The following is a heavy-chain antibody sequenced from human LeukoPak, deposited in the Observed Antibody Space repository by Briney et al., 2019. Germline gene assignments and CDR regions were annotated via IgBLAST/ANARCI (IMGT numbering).Heavy chain of an antibody. V-gene: IGHV3-23*01. CDR3: AKDRAAGSYYYYYYYMDV. CDR2: ISGSGGST. CDR1: GFTFDDYG. J-gene: IGHJ6*03. Sequence: GGSLRLSCATSGFTFDDYGMSWVRQAPGKGLEWVSAISGSGGSTYYADSVKGRFTISRDNSKNTLYLQMNSLRAEDTAVYYCAKDRAAGSYYYYYYYMDVWGKGTTVTISS. D-gene: IGHD6-13*01.